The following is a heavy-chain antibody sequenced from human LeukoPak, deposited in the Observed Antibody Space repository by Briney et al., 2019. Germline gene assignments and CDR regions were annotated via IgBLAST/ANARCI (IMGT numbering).Heavy chain of an antibody. CDR2: IRSKVYGATA. CDR3: ARGPPFDS. CDR1: GPTVGDYP. V-gene: IGHV3-49*02. Sequence: GRCLRLSCKPSGPTVGDYPMGWVRQAPGEGLEWGSYIRSKVYGATAEYAASVKGRFTITRDDHKNLASLQMNSPKTEDTAVYYCARGPPFDSWGQGTLVSVSS. J-gene: IGHJ4*02.